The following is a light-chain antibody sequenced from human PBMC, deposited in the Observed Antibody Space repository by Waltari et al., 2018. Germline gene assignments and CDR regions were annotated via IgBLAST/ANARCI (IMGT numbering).Light chain of an antibody. CDR1: QSVSSN. Sequence: EIVMTQSPATLSVSPGERATLSCRASQSVSSNLAWYQQKHGQAPRLLIYGASTRATGIPARFSGSGSGTEFTLTISSLQSEDFAVYYCQQYNNWPRTFGQGTKVEIE. CDR2: GAS. J-gene: IGKJ1*01. CDR3: QQYNNWPRT. V-gene: IGKV3-15*01.